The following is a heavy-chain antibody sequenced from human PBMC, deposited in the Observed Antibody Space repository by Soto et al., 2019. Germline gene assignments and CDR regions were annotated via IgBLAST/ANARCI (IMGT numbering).Heavy chain of an antibody. D-gene: IGHD1-26*01. J-gene: IGHJ5*02. Sequence: PSQTLSLTCAISGDSVSSNSAAGNCIIQSPSRGLEWLGRTYYRSKWYNDYAVSVKSRITIKPDTSKNQFSLQLNSVTPEDTAVYYCARDPGATPFDPWGQGTLVTVSS. CDR2: TYYRSKWYN. V-gene: IGHV6-1*01. CDR3: ARDPGATPFDP. CDR1: GDSVSSNSAA.